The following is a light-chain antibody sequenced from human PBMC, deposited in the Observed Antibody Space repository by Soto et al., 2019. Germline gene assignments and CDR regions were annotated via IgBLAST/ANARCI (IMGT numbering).Light chain of an antibody. CDR3: LSYTSANIRV. CDR2: EVN. V-gene: IGLV2-14*01. Sequence: QSVLTQPASVSASPGQSITISCTGTSSDVGGYKFVSWYQHHPGKVPKLMIYEVNNRPSGVSNRFSGSKSGNTASLTISGLQPEDEADYYCLSYTSANIRVFGGGTKLTVL. CDR1: SSDVGGYKF. J-gene: IGLJ3*02.